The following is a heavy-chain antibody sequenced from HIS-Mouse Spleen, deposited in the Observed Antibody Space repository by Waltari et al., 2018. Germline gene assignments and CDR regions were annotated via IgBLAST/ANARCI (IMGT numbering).Heavy chain of an antibody. CDR1: GGSISSSSSS. V-gene: IGHV4-39*07. J-gene: IGHJ2*01. CDR2: IYYSGST. Sequence: QLQLQESGPGLVKPSETLSLTCTASGGSISSSSSSWGWIRQPPGKGLEWIGSIYYSGSTYYNPSLKSRVTISVDTSKNQFSLKLSSVTAADTAVYYCAREIPYSSSWYDWYFDLWGRGTLVTVSS. D-gene: IGHD6-13*01. CDR3: AREIPYSSSWYDWYFDL.